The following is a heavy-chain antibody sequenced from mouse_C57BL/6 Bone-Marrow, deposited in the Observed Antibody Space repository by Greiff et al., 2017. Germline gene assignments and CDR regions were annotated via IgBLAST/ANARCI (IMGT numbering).Heavy chain of an antibody. CDR3: AYGSSYDYFDY. CDR1: GYTFTSYW. Sequence: VQLQQPGAELVMPGASVKLSCKASGYTFTSYWMHWVKQRPGQGLEWIGEIDPSDSYTNYNQKFKGKYTLTVDKSSSTAYMQLSSLTSEDSAVYYCAYGSSYDYFDYWGQGTTLTVSS. D-gene: IGHD1-1*01. J-gene: IGHJ2*01. CDR2: IDPSDSYT. V-gene: IGHV1-69*01.